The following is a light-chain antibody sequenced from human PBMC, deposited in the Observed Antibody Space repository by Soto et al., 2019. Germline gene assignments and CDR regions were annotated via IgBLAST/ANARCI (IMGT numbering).Light chain of an antibody. CDR1: QSVSNN. CDR2: YAS. V-gene: IGKV3-15*01. CDR3: QQYNNWPPIT. Sequence: EIMMTQSPATLSVSPGERATLSCRASQSVSNNLAWYQQKPGQAPRLLIYYASIRATGIPARFSGSGSGTEFTLTISSLQSEDFALYYCQQYNNWPPITFGQGTRLEIK. J-gene: IGKJ5*01.